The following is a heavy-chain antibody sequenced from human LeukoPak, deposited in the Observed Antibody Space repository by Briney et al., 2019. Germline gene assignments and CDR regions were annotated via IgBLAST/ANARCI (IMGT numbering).Heavy chain of an antibody. V-gene: IGHV3-23*01. D-gene: IGHD2-2*01. Sequence: GGSLRLSCAASGFTFSSYAMSWVRQAPGKGLEWVSAISGSGGSTYYADSVKGRFTISRDNSKNTLYLQMNSLRAEDTAVYYCAKVEGYCSSTSCPGDAFDIWGQGTMVTVSS. CDR2: ISGSGGST. CDR1: GFTFSSYA. CDR3: AKVEGYCSSTSCPGDAFDI. J-gene: IGHJ3*02.